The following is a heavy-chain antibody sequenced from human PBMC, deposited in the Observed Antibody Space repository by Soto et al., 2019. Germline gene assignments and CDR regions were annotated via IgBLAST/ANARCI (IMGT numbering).Heavy chain of an antibody. CDR3: ASSPRGSGSYGCFDP. Sequence: QVQLVQSGAEVKKPGASVKVSCKASGYTFTSYGISWVRQAPGQGLEWMGWISAYNGNTNYAQKLQGRVTMTTDTSTSTAYVELRSLRSDDTAVYYCASSPRGSGSYGCFDPWGEGTLVTVSS. D-gene: IGHD3-10*01. V-gene: IGHV1-18*01. J-gene: IGHJ5*02. CDR1: GYTFTSYG. CDR2: ISAYNGNT.